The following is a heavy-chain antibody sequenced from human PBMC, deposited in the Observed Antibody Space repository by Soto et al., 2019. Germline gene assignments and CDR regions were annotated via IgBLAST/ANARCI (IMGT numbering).Heavy chain of an antibody. J-gene: IGHJ6*03. D-gene: IGHD5-12*01. Sequence: ASLEVSCKASGYAFTSYRISWVRHAPGQGLEWMGCISAYNGNTNYAQKLQGRVTMTTDTSTSTAYMELRSLRSDDTAVYYCARCSQAYSXYEIYTNYYYYYMDVWGIGTTVTVSS. CDR2: ISAYNGNT. CDR3: ARCSQAYSXYEIYTNYYYYYMDV. CDR1: GYAFTSYR. V-gene: IGHV1-18*01.